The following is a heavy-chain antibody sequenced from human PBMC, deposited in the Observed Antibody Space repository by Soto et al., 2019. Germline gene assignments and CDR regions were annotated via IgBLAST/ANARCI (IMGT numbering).Heavy chain of an antibody. CDR1: GGSISSSTYY. CDR2: IFYSGST. V-gene: IGHV4-39*01. J-gene: IGHJ4*02. CDR3: ATYPTYYYSSESDGYY. Sequence: QLQLQESGPGLVKPSETLSLTCTVSGGSISSSTYYWGWIRQPPGKGLEWIGSIFYSGSTYYNPSLQSRVSISVDTSKNQISLKLNSMTAADTALYYCATYPTYYYSSESDGYYWGQGTLVTVSS. D-gene: IGHD3-10*01.